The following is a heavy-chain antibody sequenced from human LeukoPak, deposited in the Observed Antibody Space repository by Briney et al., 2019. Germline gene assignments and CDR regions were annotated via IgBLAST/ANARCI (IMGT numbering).Heavy chain of an antibody. CDR2: ISAYNGNT. V-gene: IGHV1-18*01. CDR1: GYTFTSYG. J-gene: IGHJ3*02. CDR3: ARDSAWVFGVVKGAFDI. D-gene: IGHD3-3*01. Sequence: ASVKVSCKASGYTFTSYGISWVRQAPGQGLEWMGWISAYNGNTNYAQKLQGRVTMTTDASTSTAYMELRSLRSDDTAVYYCARDSAWVFGVVKGAFDIWGQGTMVTVSS.